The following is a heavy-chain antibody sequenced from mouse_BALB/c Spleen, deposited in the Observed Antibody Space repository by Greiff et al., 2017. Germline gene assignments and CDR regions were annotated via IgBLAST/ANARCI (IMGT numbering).Heavy chain of an antibody. CDR2: IWGDGST. V-gene: IGHV2-3*01. CDR1: GFSLTSYG. CDR3: AKPGWFITTATNAMDY. D-gene: IGHD1-2*01. J-gene: IGHJ4*01. Sequence: VQRVESGPGLVAPSQSLSITCTVSGFSLTSYGVSWVRQPPGKGLEWLGVIWGDGSTNYHSALISRLSISKDNSKSQVFLKLNSLQTDDTATYYCAKPGWFITTATNAMDYWGQGTSVTVSS.